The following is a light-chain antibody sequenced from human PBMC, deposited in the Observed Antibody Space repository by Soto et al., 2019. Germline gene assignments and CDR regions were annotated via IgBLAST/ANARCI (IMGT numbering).Light chain of an antibody. CDR3: AAWDDSLNGHVV. Sequence: QSVLTQPPSASGTPGQRVTISCSGSNSNIESNTVNWYQQLPGTAPKLLIYSNNQLPSGVPDRFSGSKSGTSASLAISGLQSDDEADYYCAAWDDSLNGHVVFGGGTKLTVL. CDR2: SNN. CDR1: NSNIESNT. V-gene: IGLV1-44*01. J-gene: IGLJ2*01.